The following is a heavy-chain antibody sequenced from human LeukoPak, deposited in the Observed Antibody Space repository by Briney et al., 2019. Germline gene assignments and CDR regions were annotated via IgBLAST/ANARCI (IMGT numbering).Heavy chain of an antibody. CDR1: GFTFSSYG. J-gene: IGHJ4*02. Sequence: GGSLRLSCAASGFTFSSYGMHWVRQAPGKGLEWVAFIRYDGTNKYYADSVKGRFTISRDNAKNSLYLQMNSLRAEDTAVYYCARSADTAMVTVYFDYWGQGTLVTVSS. D-gene: IGHD5-18*01. CDR2: IRYDGTNK. CDR3: ARSADTAMVTVYFDY. V-gene: IGHV3-30*02.